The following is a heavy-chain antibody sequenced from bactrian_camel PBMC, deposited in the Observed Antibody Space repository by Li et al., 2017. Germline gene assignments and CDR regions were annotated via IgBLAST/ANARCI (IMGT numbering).Heavy chain of an antibody. J-gene: IGHJ4*01. CDR1: GYDFSTDC. CDR3: VASAGSWVVRCGLSQSAYQY. D-gene: IGHD3*01. CDR2: IDGNGST. V-gene: IGHV3S53*01. Sequence: HVQLVESGGGSVQAGGSLRLSCAASGYDFSTDCMGWFRMAPGKEREGVAAIDGNGSTIYGESVKGRFTVSQDRGKNTVYLQMNALKPEDSAMYYCVASAGSWVVRCGLSQSAYQYWGQGTQVTVS.